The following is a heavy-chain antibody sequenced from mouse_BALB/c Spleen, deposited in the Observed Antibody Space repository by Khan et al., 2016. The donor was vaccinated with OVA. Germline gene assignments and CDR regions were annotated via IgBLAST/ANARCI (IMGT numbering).Heavy chain of an antibody. V-gene: IGHV1S135*01. Sequence: VQLKQSGPELVKPGASVKVSCKASGYSFTDYNMYWVKQSHGKSLEWIGYIDPYNGGTSYNQKFKGKATLTVDKSSSTALMHLNSLPSEDSAVYYCARMEEYGNFDWYFDVWGAGTTVTVSS. D-gene: IGHD2-10*02. CDR1: GYSFTDYN. J-gene: IGHJ1*01. CDR3: ARMEEYGNFDWYFDV. CDR2: IDPYNGGT.